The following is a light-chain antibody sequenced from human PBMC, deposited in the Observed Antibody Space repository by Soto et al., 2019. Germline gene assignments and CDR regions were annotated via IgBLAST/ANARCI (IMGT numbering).Light chain of an antibody. V-gene: IGKV3-20*01. CDR3: QHYGTSAL. Sequence: EIVLKQSPGTLSLSPGERATLSCRASQSVSSSYLAWYQQKPGQAPRLLIYDTSDRATGIPDSLSASGSGTDVTLTISRLEPEDFAVYYCQHYGTSALFGPGTKVDIK. CDR1: QSVSSSY. J-gene: IGKJ3*01. CDR2: DTS.